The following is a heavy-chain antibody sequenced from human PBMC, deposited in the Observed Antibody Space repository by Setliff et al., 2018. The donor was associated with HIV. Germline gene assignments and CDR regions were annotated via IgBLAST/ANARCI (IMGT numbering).Heavy chain of an antibody. Sequence: GASVKVSCKTSGYIFINYYVTWVRQAPGQGLEWVGQISPYNGEVRYAQRFQGRITMTTHTSTTTAYMELRSLGSDDTAIYFCARDPSNTSGWLPYYDYWGQGTLVTVSS. CDR2: ISPYNGEV. CDR3: ARDPSNTSGWLPYYDY. V-gene: IGHV1-18*01. J-gene: IGHJ4*02. CDR1: GYIFINYY. D-gene: IGHD6-19*01.